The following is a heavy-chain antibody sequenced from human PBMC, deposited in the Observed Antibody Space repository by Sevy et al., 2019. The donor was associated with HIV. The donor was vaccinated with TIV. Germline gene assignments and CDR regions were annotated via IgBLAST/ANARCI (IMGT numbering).Heavy chain of an antibody. CDR1: GFTFSSYG. J-gene: IGHJ4*02. D-gene: IGHD1-1*01. CDR3: AREPGAAGNYFDY. Sequence: GGSLRLSCAASGFTFSSYGMHWVRQAPGKGLEWVAVIWYDGSNKYYADSVKGRFTISGDNSKNTLYLQMNSLRAEDTAVYYCAREPGAAGNYFDYWGQGTLVTVSS. CDR2: IWYDGSNK. V-gene: IGHV3-33*01.